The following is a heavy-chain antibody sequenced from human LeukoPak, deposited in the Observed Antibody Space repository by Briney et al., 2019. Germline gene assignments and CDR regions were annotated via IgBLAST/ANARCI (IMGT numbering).Heavy chain of an antibody. J-gene: IGHJ6*03. V-gene: IGHV4-61*01. CDR3: ASGGGGSYYYYYMDV. Sequence: SETLSLTCTVSGGSISSSSYYWRWLRQPPGTGLEWIGYIYYSGSTNYNPSLKSRVTISVDTSKNQFSLKLSSVTAADTAVYYCASGGGGSYYYYYMDVWGKGTTVTVSS. CDR2: IYYSGST. D-gene: IGHD1-26*01. CDR1: GGSISSSSYY.